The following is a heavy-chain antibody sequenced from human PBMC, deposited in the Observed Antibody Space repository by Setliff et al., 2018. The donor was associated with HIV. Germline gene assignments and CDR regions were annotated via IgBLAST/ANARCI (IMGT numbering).Heavy chain of an antibody. CDR2: ISAYNGNT. V-gene: IGHV1-18*01. D-gene: IGHD6-19*01. J-gene: IGHJ4*02. Sequence: ASVKVSCKASGYTFTSSGISWVRQAPGQGLEWMGWISAYNGNTNYTQKLQGRVTMTTDTSRSTVYMEMRSLRSDDTAVYYCARQYSSGSRLDYWGQGTLVTVSS. CDR1: GYTFTSSG. CDR3: ARQYSSGSRLDY.